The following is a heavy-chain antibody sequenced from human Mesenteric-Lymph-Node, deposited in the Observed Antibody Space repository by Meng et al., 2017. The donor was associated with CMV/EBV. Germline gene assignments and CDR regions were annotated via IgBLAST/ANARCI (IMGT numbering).Heavy chain of an antibody. V-gene: IGHV3-43D*03. CDR2: ITWNGART. J-gene: IGHJ6*02. D-gene: IGHD3-10*01. CDR1: GFSFNDYA. Sequence: LTCVASGFSFNDYAMHWVRQAPGKGLEWVSLITWNGARTYYADSVKGRFTISRDDNKNSLYLEMNSLRVEDAALYYCAKEELRDFYFGVDVWGQGTTVTVSS. CDR3: AKEELRDFYFGVDV.